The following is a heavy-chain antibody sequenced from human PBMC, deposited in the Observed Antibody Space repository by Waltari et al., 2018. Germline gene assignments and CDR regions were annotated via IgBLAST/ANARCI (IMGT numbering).Heavy chain of an antibody. Sequence: EVQLVETGGGLIQPGGSLRLPCAASGFTVSRNSMPRVRQAPGKGLEAVSLIYGADITSYADSVKGRFTVSRDNSKNTLFLQMNSLRVDDTAVYFCAKQHSAYDYFFDYWGQGTLVTVSS. D-gene: IGHD5-12*01. CDR1: GFTVSRNS. CDR2: IYGADIT. J-gene: IGHJ4*02. CDR3: AKQHSAYDYFFDY. V-gene: IGHV3-53*02.